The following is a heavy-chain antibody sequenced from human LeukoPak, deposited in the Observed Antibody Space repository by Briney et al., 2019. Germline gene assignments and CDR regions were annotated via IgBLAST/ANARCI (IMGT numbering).Heavy chain of an antibody. V-gene: IGHV3-15*01. CDR1: GFTFTNAW. CDR3: TTGRSA. J-gene: IGHJ4*02. D-gene: IGHD4-17*01. CDR2: VKSQTAGGTT. Sequence: GESLRLSCAASGFTFTNAWMSWVRQAPGKGLEWVGRVKSQTAGGTTDYAAPVKGGFTISRDDSKSTLYLHMNSLKTEDTAVYYCTTGRSARGQGTLVTVFS.